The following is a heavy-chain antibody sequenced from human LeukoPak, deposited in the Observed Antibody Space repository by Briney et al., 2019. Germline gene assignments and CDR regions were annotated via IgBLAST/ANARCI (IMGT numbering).Heavy chain of an antibody. J-gene: IGHJ4*02. CDR1: GYTFTSYY. V-gene: IGHV1-46*01. Sequence: ASVKVSCKASGYTFTSYYMHWVRQAPGQGLEWMGIINPSGGSTSYAQKFQARVTMTRDTSTSTVYMELSSLRSEDTAVYYCARGIRIGEWFGEFDYWGQGTLVTVSS. D-gene: IGHD3-10*01. CDR2: INPSGGST. CDR3: ARGIRIGEWFGEFDY.